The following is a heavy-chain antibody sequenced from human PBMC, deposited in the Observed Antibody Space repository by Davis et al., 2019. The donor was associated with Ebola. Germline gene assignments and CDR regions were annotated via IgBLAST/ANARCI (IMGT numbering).Heavy chain of an antibody. J-gene: IGHJ3*01. V-gene: IGHV4-34*01. D-gene: IGHD6-19*01. CDR1: GGSFSGYY. CDR3: ARGAGAAVAQLL. CDR2: INHSGST. Sequence: MPSETLSLTCAAYGGSFSGYYWSWICQPPGKGLEWIGEINHSGSTNYNPSLKSRVTISVDTSKNQFSLKLSSVTAADTAVYYCARGAGAAVAQLLWGQGTMVTVSS.